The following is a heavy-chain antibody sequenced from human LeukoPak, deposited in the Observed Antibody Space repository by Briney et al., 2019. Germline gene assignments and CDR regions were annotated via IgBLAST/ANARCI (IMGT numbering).Heavy chain of an antibody. V-gene: IGHV4-59*01. Sequence: SETLSLTCTVSGGSISSYYWSWIRQPPGKGLEWIGYIYYSGSTNYNPSLKSRVTISVDTSKNQFSLKLSSVTAADTAVYYCARAGYAGGGDYWGQGTLVTVSS. CDR2: IYYSGST. J-gene: IGHJ4*02. CDR1: GGSISSYY. CDR3: ARAGYAGGGDY. D-gene: IGHD5-12*01.